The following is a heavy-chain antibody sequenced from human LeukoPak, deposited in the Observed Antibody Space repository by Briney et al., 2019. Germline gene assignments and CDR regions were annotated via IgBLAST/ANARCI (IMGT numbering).Heavy chain of an antibody. V-gene: IGHV3-30*18. Sequence: GGSLRLSCAASGFTFSSYGMHWVRQAPGKGLEWVAFVSHEGSSKFYTESVKGRFGISRDNSKSTTYLQMNGLRPDDTAVYYCAKTTGGWPRFFDHWGQGTLVAVSS. CDR1: GFTFSSYG. CDR2: VSHEGSSK. D-gene: IGHD6-19*01. CDR3: AKTTGGWPRFFDH. J-gene: IGHJ4*02.